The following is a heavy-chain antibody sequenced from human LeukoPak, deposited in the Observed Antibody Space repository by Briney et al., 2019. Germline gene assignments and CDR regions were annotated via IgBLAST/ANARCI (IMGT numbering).Heavy chain of an antibody. CDR2: IYYSGST. Sequence: SETLSLTCTVSGGSISSYYWSWIRQPPGKGLEWIGYIYYSGSTNYNPSLKSRVTISVDTSKNQFSLKLSSVTAADTAVHYCARAPVDWFDPWGQGTLVTVSS. J-gene: IGHJ5*02. V-gene: IGHV4-59*01. CDR3: ARAPVDWFDP. CDR1: GGSISSYY.